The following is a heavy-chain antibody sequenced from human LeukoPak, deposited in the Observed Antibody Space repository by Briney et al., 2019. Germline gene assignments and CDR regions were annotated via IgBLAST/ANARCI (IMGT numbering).Heavy chain of an antibody. D-gene: IGHD5/OR15-5a*01. CDR3: AKGNLRGPPPNIDF. Sequence: GGSLRLSCAASGFTFSSYAMSWVRQAPGKGLEWVSAISKTGSTYYADSVKARFTISRDNSKNTLYLQMNSLTAEDTAVYYCAKGNLRGPPPNIDFWGQGTLVTVSS. V-gene: IGHV3-23*01. CDR1: GFTFSSYA. J-gene: IGHJ4*02. CDR2: ISKTGST.